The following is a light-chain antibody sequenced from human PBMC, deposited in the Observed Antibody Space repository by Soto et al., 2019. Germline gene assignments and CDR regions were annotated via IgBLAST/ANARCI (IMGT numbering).Light chain of an antibody. J-gene: IGKJ1*01. Sequence: EIVLTQSPGTLSLSPGERATLSCRASQSVSGSAFLAWYQQKPGQAPRLLIYAAASRATGIPDRFSGSGSGTDFILTISRLEPEDFAVYYCQQYGSSPRTFGQGTKVEFK. CDR3: QQYGSSPRT. V-gene: IGKV3-20*01. CDR1: QSVSGSAF. CDR2: AAA.